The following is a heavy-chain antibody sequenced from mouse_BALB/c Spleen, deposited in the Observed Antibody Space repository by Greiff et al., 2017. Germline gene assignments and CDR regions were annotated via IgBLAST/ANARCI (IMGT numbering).Heavy chain of an antibody. V-gene: IGHV5-6*01. D-gene: IGHD2-1*01. CDR3: ARGEFGYYGNYGGFAY. J-gene: IGHJ3*01. Sequence: EVQRVESGGGLVKPGGSLKLSCAASGFTFSSYAMSWVRQTPEKRLEWVATISSGGSYTYYPDSVKGRFTISRDNAKNTLYLQMSSLKSEDTAMYYCARGEFGYYGNYGGFAYWGQGTLVTVSA. CDR1: GFTFSSYA. CDR2: ISSGGSYT.